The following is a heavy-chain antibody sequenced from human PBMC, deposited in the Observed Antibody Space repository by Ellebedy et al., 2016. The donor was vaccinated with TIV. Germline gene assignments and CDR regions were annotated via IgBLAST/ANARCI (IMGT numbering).Heavy chain of an antibody. J-gene: IGHJ4*02. D-gene: IGHD6-13*01. CDR1: GGSISSYY. CDR3: ARGYYSDY. V-gene: IGHV4-59*01. Sequence: MPSETLSLTCTVSGGSISSYYWSWIRQPPGKGLEWIGYIYYSGSTNYNPSLKSRVTISVDTSKNQFSLKLSSVTAADTAVYYCARGYYSDYWGQGTLVTVTS. CDR2: IYYSGST.